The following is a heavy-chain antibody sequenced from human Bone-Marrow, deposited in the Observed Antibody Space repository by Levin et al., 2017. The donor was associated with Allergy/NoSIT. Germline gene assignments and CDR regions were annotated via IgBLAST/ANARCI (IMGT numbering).Heavy chain of an antibody. CDR1: GYTFPNYG. D-gene: IGHD2-8*02. Sequence: GESLKISCKASGYTFPNYGICWVRQAPGQGLEWMGWISAYNGNTKYAQNFRGRVTMTTDTSTSTAYMELRSLRSDDTAIYYCARDRADYDDGGVSLSQWGQGTLVTVSS. CDR2: ISAYNGNT. CDR3: ARDRADYDDGGVSLSQ. J-gene: IGHJ1*01. V-gene: IGHV1-18*04.